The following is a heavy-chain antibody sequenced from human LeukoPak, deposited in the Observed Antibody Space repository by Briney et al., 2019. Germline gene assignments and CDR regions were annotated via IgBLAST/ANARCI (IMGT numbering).Heavy chain of an antibody. V-gene: IGHV3-23*01. D-gene: IGHD2-15*01. CDR1: GFSFNNYA. J-gene: IGHJ4*02. Sequence: GGSLRLSCAASGFSFNNYAMSWVRQAPGKGLEWVSVISGGGGSIYYADSVKGRFTISRDNAKNSLYLQMNSLRAEDTAVYYCARDLVGGYCSGGSCYGPWGQGTLVTVSS. CDR3: ARDLVGGYCSGGSCYGP. CDR2: ISGGGGSI.